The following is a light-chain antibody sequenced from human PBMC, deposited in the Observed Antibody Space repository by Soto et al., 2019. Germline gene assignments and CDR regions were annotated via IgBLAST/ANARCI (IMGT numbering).Light chain of an antibody. CDR1: QGISNY. CDR2: AAS. J-gene: IGKJ1*01. Sequence: DIQMTQSPSSLSASVGDRVTISCRASQGISNYLAWYQQKPGEVPKLLIYAASTLQSGVPSRFSGSGSGTDFTLTISSLQPDDVATYYCQKYISAPQTFGQGTKVEIK. CDR3: QKYISAPQT. V-gene: IGKV1-27*01.